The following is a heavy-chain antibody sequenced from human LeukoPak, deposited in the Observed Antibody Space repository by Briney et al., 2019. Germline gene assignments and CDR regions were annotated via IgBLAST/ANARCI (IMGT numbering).Heavy chain of an antibody. CDR2: VWHGGSNT. V-gene: IGHV3-33*03. D-gene: IGHD6-19*01. J-gene: IGHJ4*02. CDR3: TSGW. Sequence: PGRSLRLSCAASRFTFSDYGMHWVRQAPGKGLEWVAVVWHGGSNTYYADSVKGRFTISRDNAKNSLYLQMNSLTAEDTAVYYCTSGWGGQGTLVTVSS. CDR1: RFTFSDYG.